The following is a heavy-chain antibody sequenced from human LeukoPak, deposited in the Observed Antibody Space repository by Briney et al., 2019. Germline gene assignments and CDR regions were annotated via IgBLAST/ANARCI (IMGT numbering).Heavy chain of an antibody. CDR1: GFTFSSYS. CDR3: ARSAVTSKYFQH. Sequence: GGSLRLSCAASGFTFSSYSMNWVRQAPGKGLEWVSSISSSSYIYYADSVKGRFTISRDNAKNSLYLQMNSLRAEDTAVYYCARSAVTSKYFQHWGQGTLVTVSS. CDR2: ISSSSYI. D-gene: IGHD4-17*01. V-gene: IGHV3-21*01. J-gene: IGHJ1*01.